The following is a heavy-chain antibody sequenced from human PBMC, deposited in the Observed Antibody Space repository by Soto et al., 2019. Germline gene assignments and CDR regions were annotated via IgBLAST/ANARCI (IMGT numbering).Heavy chain of an antibody. D-gene: IGHD6-13*01. V-gene: IGHV4-59*08. Sequence: SETLSLTCTVSGGSIKSYYRSWIRQPPGKGLEWIGYIYYSGSTNYNPTLKGRVTISVDTSKNQFSLKLSSVTAADTAVYYCASSYSSTYNKLDYWGQGTLVTVSS. CDR2: IYYSGST. CDR1: GGSIKSYY. J-gene: IGHJ4*02. CDR3: ASSYSSTYNKLDY.